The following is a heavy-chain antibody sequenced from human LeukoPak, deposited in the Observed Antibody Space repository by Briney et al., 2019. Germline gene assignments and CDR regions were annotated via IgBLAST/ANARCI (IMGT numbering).Heavy chain of an antibody. J-gene: IGHJ5*02. D-gene: IGHD3-22*01. CDR2: IYSGGST. CDR3: ARESYYDSSGYYSRWFDP. V-gene: IGHV3-53*01. Sequence: PGGSLRLSCAASGFTVSSYYMSWVRQAPGKGLEWVSVIYSGGSTYYADSVKGRFTISRDNSKNTLYLQMNSLRAEDTAVYYCARESYYDSSGYYSRWFDPWGQGTLVTVSS. CDR1: GFTVSSYY.